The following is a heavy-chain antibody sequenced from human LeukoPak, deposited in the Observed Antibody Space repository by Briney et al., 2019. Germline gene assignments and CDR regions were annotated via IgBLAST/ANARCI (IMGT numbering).Heavy chain of an antibody. D-gene: IGHD3-10*01. Sequence: GGSLRLSCAASGFTFSSYAMSWVRQAPGKGLEWVSAISGSGGSTYYADSVKGRFTISRDNSKNTLYLQMNSLRAEDTAVYYCARGKTGSYYSRGYYMDVWGKGTTVTISS. J-gene: IGHJ6*03. V-gene: IGHV3-23*01. CDR3: ARGKTGSYYSRGYYMDV. CDR2: ISGSGGST. CDR1: GFTFSSYA.